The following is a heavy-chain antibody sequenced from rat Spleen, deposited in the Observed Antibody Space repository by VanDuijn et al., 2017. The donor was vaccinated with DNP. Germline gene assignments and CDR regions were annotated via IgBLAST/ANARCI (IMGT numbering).Heavy chain of an antibody. Sequence: EVQLVESGGGLVQPGRSLKLSCAASGFTFSNYGMAWVRQAPTKGLEWVASITNSGGSTYYRDSVKGRFTISRDNAKSTLYLQMDSLRSEDTATYYCTTDRGSYNWGQGVMVTVSS. J-gene: IGHJ2*01. CDR3: TTDRGSYN. CDR1: GFTFSNYG. V-gene: IGHV5-27*01. D-gene: IGHD1-3*01. CDR2: ITNSGGST.